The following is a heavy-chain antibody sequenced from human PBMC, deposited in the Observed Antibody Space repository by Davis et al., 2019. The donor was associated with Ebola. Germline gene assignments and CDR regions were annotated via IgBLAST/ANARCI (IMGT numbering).Heavy chain of an antibody. D-gene: IGHD3-10*01. CDR3: ARGPLLLWFGELRY. V-gene: IGHV3-33*01. Sequence: GESLKISCAASGFTFSSYGMHWVRQAPGKGLEWVAVIWYDGSNKYYADSVKGRFTISRDNSKNTLYLQMNSLRAEDTAVYYCARGPLLLWFGELRYWGQGTLVTVSS. CDR2: IWYDGSNK. J-gene: IGHJ4*02. CDR1: GFTFSSYG.